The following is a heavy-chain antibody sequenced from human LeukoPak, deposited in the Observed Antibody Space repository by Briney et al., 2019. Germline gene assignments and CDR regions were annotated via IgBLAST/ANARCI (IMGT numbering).Heavy chain of an antibody. CDR2: ISAYNGNT. J-gene: IGHJ6*03. CDR3: ARGDCSGGSCLYYYYYMDV. CDR1: GYTFTSYG. D-gene: IGHD2-15*01. V-gene: IGHV1-18*01. Sequence: ASVKVSCKASGYTFTSYGISWVRQAPGQGLEWMGWISAYNGNTNYAQKLQGRVTMTTDTSTSTAYMELRSLRSEDTAVYYCARGDCSGGSCLYYYYYMDVWGKGTTVTISS.